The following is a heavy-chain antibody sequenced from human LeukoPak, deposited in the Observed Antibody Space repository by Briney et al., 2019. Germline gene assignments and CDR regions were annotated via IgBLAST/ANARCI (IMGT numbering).Heavy chain of an antibody. CDR3: ARVGIDSYLPLAKRWFDP. Sequence: SETLSLTCAVYGGSLSGYYWSWIRQAPGKGLEWIGEINHSGNTKYNPSLKSRVIISEDNSKNQVSLKLSSVTAADTAVYYCARVGIDSYLPLAKRWFDPWGQGTLVTVSS. D-gene: IGHD1-26*01. CDR1: GGSLSGYY. J-gene: IGHJ5*02. V-gene: IGHV4-34*01. CDR2: INHSGNT.